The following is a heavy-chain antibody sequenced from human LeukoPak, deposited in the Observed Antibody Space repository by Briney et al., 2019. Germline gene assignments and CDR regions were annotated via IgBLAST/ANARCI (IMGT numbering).Heavy chain of an antibody. CDR1: EYTFTGYY. Sequence: ASVKVSCKASEYTFTGYYMHWVRQAPGQGLEWMGWINPSSGGTNYAQKFQGRVTMTRDTSISTAYMELSRLRSDDTAVYYCARLSYYDFWSGYNYAFDIWGQGTMVTVSS. V-gene: IGHV1-2*02. D-gene: IGHD3-3*01. J-gene: IGHJ3*02. CDR3: ARLSYYDFWSGYNYAFDI. CDR2: INPSSGGT.